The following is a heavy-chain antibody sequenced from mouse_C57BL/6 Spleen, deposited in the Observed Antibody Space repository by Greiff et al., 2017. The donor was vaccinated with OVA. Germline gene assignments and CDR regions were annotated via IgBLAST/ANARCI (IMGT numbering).Heavy chain of an antibody. CDR3: ARTYGNYVYYFDD. CDR2: IDPSDSET. CDR1: GYTFTSYW. Sequence: QVQLQQPGAELVRPGSSVKLSCKASGYTFTSYWMHWVKQRPIQGLEWIGNIDPSDSETHYNQKFKDKATLTVDKSSSTAYMQLSSLTSEDSAVYYCARTYGNYVYYFDDWGQGTTLTVSS. J-gene: IGHJ2*01. D-gene: IGHD2-10*02. V-gene: IGHV1-52*01.